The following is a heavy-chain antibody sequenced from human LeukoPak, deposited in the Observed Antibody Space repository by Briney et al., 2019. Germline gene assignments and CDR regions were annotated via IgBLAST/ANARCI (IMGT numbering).Heavy chain of an antibody. V-gene: IGHV3-30*04. CDR1: GFTFTSYT. Sequence: GGSLRLSCVASGFTFTSYTMHWVRQAPGKGLEWVAVMSYDGSHKFHADSVKGRFTISRDNSKNTVYLQVNSLRPEDTAVYYCAKPIGYCSGGSCYSFDCWGQGTLVTVSS. J-gene: IGHJ4*02. CDR2: MSYDGSHK. D-gene: IGHD2-15*01. CDR3: AKPIGYCSGGSCYSFDC.